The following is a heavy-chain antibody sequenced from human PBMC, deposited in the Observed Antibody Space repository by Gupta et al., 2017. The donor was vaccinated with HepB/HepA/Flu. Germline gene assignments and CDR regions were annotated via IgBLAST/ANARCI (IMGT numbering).Heavy chain of an antibody. CDR1: GFTVSSNY. CDR2: IYSGGVT. D-gene: IGHD4/OR15-4a*01. J-gene: IGHJ6*02. V-gene: IGHV3-66*01. CDR3: ARANVDYFYGMDV. Sequence: EVQLVESGGGLVQPGGSLRLSCAASGFTVSSNYMSWVRQAPGKGLEWVSVIYSGGVTYYADSVKGRFTISRDTSKNTLYLQMNSLRAEDTSVYFCARANVDYFYGMDVWGQGTAVTVSS.